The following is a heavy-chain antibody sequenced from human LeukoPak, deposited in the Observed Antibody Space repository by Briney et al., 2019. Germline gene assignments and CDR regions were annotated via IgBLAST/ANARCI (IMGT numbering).Heavy chain of an antibody. D-gene: IGHD5-24*01. CDR3: ARVRDGYNDAYDI. CDR1: GYSFTSYN. CDR2: IKPSGGNT. J-gene: IGHJ3*02. Sequence: ASVKVSCKTSGYSFTSYNLHWVRQAPGQRLEWMGTIKPSGGNTNYAQKFQGRVTMTRDTSTSTVYMELSSLKSEDTAVYYCARVRDGYNDAYDIWGQGTMVTVSS. V-gene: IGHV1-46*01.